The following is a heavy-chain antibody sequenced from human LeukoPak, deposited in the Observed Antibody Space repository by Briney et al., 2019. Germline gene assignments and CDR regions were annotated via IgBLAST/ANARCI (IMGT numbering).Heavy chain of an antibody. CDR1: GFTFNKYA. CDR3: ARDYSAGGWYDFWSGYPPYYYGMDV. J-gene: IGHJ6*02. V-gene: IGHV3-23*01. Sequence: PGGSLRLSCAASGFTFNKYAMNWVRQAPGKGLEWVSVISGSDGTRYYADSLKGRFTISRDNSKNTLYLQMNSLRAEDTAVYYCARDYSAGGWYDFWSGYPPYYYGMDVWGQGTTVTVSS. CDR2: ISGSDGTR. D-gene: IGHD3-3*01.